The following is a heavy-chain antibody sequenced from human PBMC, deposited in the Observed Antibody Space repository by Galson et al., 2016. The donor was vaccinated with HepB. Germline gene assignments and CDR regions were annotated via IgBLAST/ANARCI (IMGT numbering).Heavy chain of an antibody. CDR1: GFTFSTYW. V-gene: IGHV3-7*01. J-gene: IGHJ4*02. CDR3: ARKGFSGGYFDY. Sequence: SLRLSCAASGFTFSTYWMIWVRQAPGKGLEWLADIKPDGSEKYYVDTVKGRFTISRDHAKNSLYLQMNSLRAEDTAVYYCARKGFSGGYFDYWGQGTLVTVSS. CDR2: IKPDGSEK. D-gene: IGHD4-23*01.